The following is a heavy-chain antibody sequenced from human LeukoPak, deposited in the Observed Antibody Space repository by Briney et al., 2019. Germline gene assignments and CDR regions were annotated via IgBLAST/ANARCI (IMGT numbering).Heavy chain of an antibody. V-gene: IGHV3-23*01. CDR1: GFTFSSYA. D-gene: IGHD3-16*01. J-gene: IGHJ4*02. CDR2: ISGSGGST. CDR3: AKDFLLGYMTTYAY. Sequence: PGGSLRLSCAASGFTFSSYAMSWVRQAPGKGLEWVSAISGSGGSTYYADSVKGRFTISRDNSKNTLYLQMNSLRAEDTAVYYCAKDFLLGYMTTYAYWGQGTLVTVSS.